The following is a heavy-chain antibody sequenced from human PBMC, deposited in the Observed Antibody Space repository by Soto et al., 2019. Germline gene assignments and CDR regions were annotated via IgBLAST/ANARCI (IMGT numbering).Heavy chain of an antibody. CDR3: AQDTYYHDTSGYYTFDY. D-gene: IGHD3-22*01. CDR1: GLTFSSYC. V-gene: IGHV3-30*18. CDR2: ISYDGRNK. Sequence: GGSLRLSCAASGLTFSSYCMHWVRQAPGRGLEWVAGISYDGRNKYYVDSVKGRFTISRDNSKNTQDLQMNSLRVEDTAVFYCAQDTYYHDTSGYYTFDYWGQGALVTVSS. J-gene: IGHJ4*02.